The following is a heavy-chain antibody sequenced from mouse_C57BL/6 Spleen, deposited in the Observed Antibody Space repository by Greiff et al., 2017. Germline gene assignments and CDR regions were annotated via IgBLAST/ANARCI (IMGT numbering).Heavy chain of an antibody. D-gene: IGHD2-5*01. CDR2: ISYDGSN. V-gene: IGHV3-6*01. CDR3: ARNSNYPWLAY. Sequence: EVQLQESGPGLVKPSQSLSLTCSVTGYSITSGYYWNWIRQFPGNKLEWMGYISYDGSNNYNPSLKNRISITRDTSKNQFFLKLNSVTTEDTATYYCARNSNYPWLAYWGQGTLVTVSA. J-gene: IGHJ3*01. CDR1: GYSITSGYY.